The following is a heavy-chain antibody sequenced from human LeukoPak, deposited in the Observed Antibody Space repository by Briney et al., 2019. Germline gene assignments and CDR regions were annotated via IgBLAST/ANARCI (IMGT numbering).Heavy chain of an antibody. CDR3: ARDTRYYASSGYIDY. CDR2: IKQDGSEK. V-gene: IGHV3-7*01. CDR1: GFTFSSYW. D-gene: IGHD3-22*01. Sequence: GGSLRLSCAASGFTFSSYWMSWVRQAPGKGLEWVANIKQDGSEKNYVDSVRGRFTISRDNAKNSLYLQMNSLRAEDTAVYYCARDTRYYASSGYIDYWGQGTLVTVSS. J-gene: IGHJ4*02.